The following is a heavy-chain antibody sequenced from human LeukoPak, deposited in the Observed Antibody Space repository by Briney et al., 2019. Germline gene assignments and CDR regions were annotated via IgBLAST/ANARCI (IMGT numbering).Heavy chain of an antibody. CDR2: ISTTGSSI. CDR1: GFTFSNE. D-gene: IGHD6-19*01. J-gene: IGHJ4*02. V-gene: IGHV3-48*03. CDR3: ARVQRGIAVALDY. Sequence: PGGSLRLSCAASGFTFSNEMNWVRQAPGKGLEWVSYISTTGSSIYYADSVKGRFTISRDNVKNLLYLQMNSLRAEDTAVYYCARVQRGIAVALDYWGQGTLATVSS.